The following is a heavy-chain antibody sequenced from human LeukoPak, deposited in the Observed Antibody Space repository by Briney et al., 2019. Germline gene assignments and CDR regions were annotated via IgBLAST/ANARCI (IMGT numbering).Heavy chain of an antibody. CDR3: ARSDYCGGDCYEIGYFDL. J-gene: IGHJ2*01. CDR2: IWYDGSNK. Sequence: GGSLRLSCAASGFTFSSYGMHWVRQAPGKGLEWVAVIWYDGSNKYYAGSVKGRFTISRDNSKNTLYLQMNSLRAEDTAVYYCARSDYCGGDCYEIGYFDLWGRGTLVTVSS. CDR1: GFTFSSYG. D-gene: IGHD2-21*02. V-gene: IGHV3-33*01.